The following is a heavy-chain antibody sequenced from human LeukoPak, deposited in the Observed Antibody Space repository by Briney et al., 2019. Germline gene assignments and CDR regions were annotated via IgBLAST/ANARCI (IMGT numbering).Heavy chain of an antibody. CDR3: ARHYSYYFDY. V-gene: IGHV4-39*01. CDR2: VYDSGST. D-gene: IGHD2-15*01. Sequence: SETLSLTCTVSGGSISRSSYYWGWIRQPPGKGLEWIGNVYDSGSTYYNPSPKSRVTISVDTSKNQFSLKLSSVTAADTAVYYCARHYSYYFDYWGQGTLVTVSS. J-gene: IGHJ4*02. CDR1: GGSISRSSYY.